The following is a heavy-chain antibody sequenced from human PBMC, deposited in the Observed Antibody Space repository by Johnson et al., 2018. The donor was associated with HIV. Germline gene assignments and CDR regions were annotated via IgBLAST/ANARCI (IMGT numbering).Heavy chain of an antibody. CDR1: GFTFSSYA. CDR2: ISYDGSNK. CDR3: ARDWGLYSSGCYVDAFDI. D-gene: IGHD6-19*01. Sequence: QVQLVESGGGVVQPGRSLRLSCAASGFTFSSYAMHWVRQAPGKGLEWVAVISYDGSNKYYADSVKGRFTISRDNSKNTLYLQMNSLRAEDTAVYYCARDWGLYSSGCYVDAFDIWGQGTMVTVSS. V-gene: IGHV3-30-3*01. J-gene: IGHJ3*02.